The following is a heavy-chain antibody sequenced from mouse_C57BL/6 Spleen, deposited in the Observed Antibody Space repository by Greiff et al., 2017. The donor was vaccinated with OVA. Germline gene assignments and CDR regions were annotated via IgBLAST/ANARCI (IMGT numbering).Heavy chain of an antibody. Sequence: EVKLMESGGGLVKPGGFLKLSCAASGFTFSDYGMHWVRQAPEKGLEGVAYISSGSSTIYYADTVKGRFTISRDNAKNTLFLQMTSLRSEDTAMYYCARGSSGSWFAYWGQGTLVTVSA. CDR1: GFTFSDYG. V-gene: IGHV5-17*01. CDR2: ISSGSSTI. CDR3: ARGSSGSWFAY. J-gene: IGHJ3*01. D-gene: IGHD3-2*02.